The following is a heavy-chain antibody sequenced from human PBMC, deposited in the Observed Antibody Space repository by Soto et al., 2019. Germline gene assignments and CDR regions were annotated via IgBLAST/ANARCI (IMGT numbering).Heavy chain of an antibody. CDR2: VKSKADGGTA. J-gene: IGHJ4*02. Sequence: VQLVESGGGLVQPGGSLRLSCAAYGFSITNTWMHWVRQAPGKGLEWVGRVKSKADGGTADYAAPVKGRFTVSRDDSKNTQYLQMNSLKMEDTAVYYCNSYPDFWGGHTPLWGQGTLVTVSS. CDR3: NSYPDFWGGHTPL. CDR1: GFSITNTW. V-gene: IGHV3-15*07. D-gene: IGHD3-3*01.